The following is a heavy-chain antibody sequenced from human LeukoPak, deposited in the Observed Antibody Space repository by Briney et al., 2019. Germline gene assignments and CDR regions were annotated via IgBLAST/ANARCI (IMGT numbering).Heavy chain of an antibody. J-gene: IGHJ5*02. D-gene: IGHD1-26*01. CDR3: ARDRWEWPESPFDP. V-gene: IGHV1-18*01. CDR1: GYTFTSYG. CDR2: ISAYNGNT. Sequence: GASVKVSCKASGYTFTSYGIIWVRQAPGQGLEWMGWISAYNGNTNYAQKLQGRVTMTTDTSTSTAYMELRSLRSDDTAVYYCARDRWEWPESPFDPWGQGTLVTVSS.